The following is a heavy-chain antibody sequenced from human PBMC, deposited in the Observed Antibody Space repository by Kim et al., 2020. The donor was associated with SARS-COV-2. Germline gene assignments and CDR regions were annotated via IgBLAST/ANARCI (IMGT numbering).Heavy chain of an antibody. CDR2: RTI. D-gene: IGHD1-7*01. V-gene: IGHV3-48*03. Sequence: RTINSADSVKGGLTVSRDNAKNSLYLQMNSLRAEDTAIYFCTRENFWYFDLWGRGTLVTVSS. CDR3: TRENFWYFDL. J-gene: IGHJ2*01.